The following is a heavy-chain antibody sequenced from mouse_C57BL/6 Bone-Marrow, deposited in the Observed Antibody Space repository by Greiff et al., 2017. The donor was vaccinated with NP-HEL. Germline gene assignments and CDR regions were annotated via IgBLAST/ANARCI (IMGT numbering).Heavy chain of an antibody. CDR3: ARTRNYYGSSNY. CDR2: IDPSDSYT. V-gene: IGHV1-50*01. CDR1: GYTFTSYW. Sequence: VQLQQPGAELVKPGASVKLSCKASGYTFTSYWMQWVKQRPGQGLEWIGEIDPSDSYTNYNQKFKGKATLTVDTSSSTAYMQLSSLTSEDSAVYYGARTRNYYGSSNYWGQGTTLTVSS. J-gene: IGHJ2*01. D-gene: IGHD1-1*01.